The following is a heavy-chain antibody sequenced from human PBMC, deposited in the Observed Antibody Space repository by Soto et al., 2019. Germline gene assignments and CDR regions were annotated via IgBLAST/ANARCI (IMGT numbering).Heavy chain of an antibody. Sequence: SVKVSCKASGCTFSSYAISWVRQAPGQVLEWMGGIIPIFGTANYAQKFQGRVTITADESTSTAYMELSSLRSEDTAVYYCARATVTHRRDNDYWGQGTLVTVSS. D-gene: IGHD4-17*01. CDR3: ARATVTHRRDNDY. CDR2: IIPIFGTA. J-gene: IGHJ4*02. CDR1: GCTFSSYA. V-gene: IGHV1-69*13.